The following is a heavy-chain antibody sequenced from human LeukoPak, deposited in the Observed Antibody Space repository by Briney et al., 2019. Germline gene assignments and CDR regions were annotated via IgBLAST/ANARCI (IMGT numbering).Heavy chain of an antibody. CDR3: ARGGPFPSGSSSREYYLDY. V-gene: IGHV1-18*01. CDR2: KSIYNGNT. Sequence: ASVKVSCKASGYDFINYGISWVRQAPGQGLEWMGWKSIYNGNTDYKLQGRVTMTTDTSTSTAYMEVRSLRSDDTAVYYCARGGPFPSGSSSREYYLDYWGQGTLVTVSS. J-gene: IGHJ4*02. D-gene: IGHD6-6*01. CDR1: GYDFINYG.